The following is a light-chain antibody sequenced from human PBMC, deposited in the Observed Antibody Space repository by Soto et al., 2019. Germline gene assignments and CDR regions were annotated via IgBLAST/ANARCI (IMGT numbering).Light chain of an antibody. CDR1: QSVSSSY. J-gene: IGKJ5*01. V-gene: IGKV3-20*01. CDR2: GAS. Sequence: IVLTQSPGTLSLSPGERATLSCRASQSVSSSYLAWYQQKPGQAPRLLIYGASSRATGIPDRFSGSGSGTEFTLTISSLQSEDFAVYYCQQYNTWTSTTFGQGTRLEIK. CDR3: QQYNTWTSTT.